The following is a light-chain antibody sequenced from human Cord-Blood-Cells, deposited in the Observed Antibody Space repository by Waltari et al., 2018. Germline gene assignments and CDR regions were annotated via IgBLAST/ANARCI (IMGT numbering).Light chain of an antibody. CDR1: QSVSSY. J-gene: IGKJ3*01. CDR2: DAS. CDR3: QQRSNWPLT. V-gene: IGKV3-11*01. Sequence: EIVFTPSPATLSSSHGDRATLSCRASQSVSSYLAWYQQKPGQAPRLLIYDASNRATGIPARFSGSGSGTDFTLTISSLEPEDFAVYYCQQRSNWPLTFGPGTKVDIK.